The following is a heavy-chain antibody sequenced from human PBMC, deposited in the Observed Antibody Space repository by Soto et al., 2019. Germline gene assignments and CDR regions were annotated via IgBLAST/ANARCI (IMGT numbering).Heavy chain of an antibody. Sequence: ASVKVSCKASGYTFTSYGISWVRQAPGQGLEWMGWISAYNGNTNYAQKLQGRVTMTTDTSTSTAYMELRSLRPDDTAVYYCARKKGYCSSASCYDYYYYGMDVWGQGTTVTVSS. CDR3: ARKKGYCSSASCYDYYYYGMDV. J-gene: IGHJ6*02. CDR2: ISAYNGNT. V-gene: IGHV1-18*01. CDR1: GYTFTSYG. D-gene: IGHD2-2*01.